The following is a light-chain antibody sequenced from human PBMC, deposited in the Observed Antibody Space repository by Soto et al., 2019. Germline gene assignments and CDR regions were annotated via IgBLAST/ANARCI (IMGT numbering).Light chain of an antibody. Sequence: DIVMTQSPDSLAVSLGERATINCKSSQSVLYSSNNKNYLAWYQQKPGQPPKLLIYWASTRESGVPDRFSGSGSGTDFTLTISSLQSGDVAVYYCQQYYSTPLTFGQGPNVEIK. CDR3: QQYYSTPLT. CDR1: QSVLYSSNNKNY. CDR2: WAS. V-gene: IGKV4-1*01. J-gene: IGKJ1*01.